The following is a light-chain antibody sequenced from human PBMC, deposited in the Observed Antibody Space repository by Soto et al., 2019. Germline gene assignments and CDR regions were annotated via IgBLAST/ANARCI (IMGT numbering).Light chain of an antibody. J-gene: IGLJ1*01. CDR2: DVS. V-gene: IGLV2-11*01. CDR1: SSDVGGYNY. Sequence: QSALTQPRSVSGSPGQSVTISCTGTSSDVGGYNYVSWYQQHPGNAPKLMIYDVSKRPSGVPDRFSGSKSGNTASLTISGLQAEDEADYYCCSYAGSYTSNYVFGTGTKLTVL. CDR3: CSYAGSYTSNYV.